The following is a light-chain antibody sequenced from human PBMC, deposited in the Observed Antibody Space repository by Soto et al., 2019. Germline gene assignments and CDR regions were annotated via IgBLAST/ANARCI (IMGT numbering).Light chain of an antibody. V-gene: IGKV1-33*01. CDR3: QQYVSLPLT. CDR1: QDISNY. J-gene: IGKJ4*01. Sequence: DIQMTQSPSSLSASVGDRVTITCQASQDISNYLNWYQQKPGKAPKLLIYDASNLETGVPSRFNGGGSGTDFTFTINSLQPEDIATFYCQQYVSLPLTFGGGTTVEIK. CDR2: DAS.